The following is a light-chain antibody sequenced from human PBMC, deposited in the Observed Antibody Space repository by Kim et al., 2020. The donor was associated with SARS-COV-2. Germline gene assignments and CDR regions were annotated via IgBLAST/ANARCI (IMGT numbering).Light chain of an antibody. CDR1: QSISTS. V-gene: IGKV1-5*03. CDR3: QEYNGYPYT. J-gene: IGKJ2*01. Sequence: DIQMTQSPSTLPASVGDRVTITCRASQSISTSLACYQQKPGKAPNLLIYKASNLKSGVPSRFSGSGSGTEFTLTISSLQPDDLGTYYCQEYNGYPYTFGQGTKLEI. CDR2: KAS.